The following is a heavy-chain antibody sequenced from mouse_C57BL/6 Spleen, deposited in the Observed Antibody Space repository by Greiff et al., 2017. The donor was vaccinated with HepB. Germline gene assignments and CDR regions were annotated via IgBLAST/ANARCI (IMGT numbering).Heavy chain of an antibody. V-gene: IGHV14-4*01. Sequence: VQLQQSGAELVRPGASVKLSCTASGFNIKDDYMHWVKQRPEQGLEWIGWIDPENGDTEYASKFQGKATITADTSSNTAYLQLSSLTSEDTAVYYCTTGDGYYEGYWGQGTTLTVSS. J-gene: IGHJ2*01. CDR2: IDPENGDT. CDR3: TTGDGYYEGY. CDR1: GFNIKDDY. D-gene: IGHD2-3*01.